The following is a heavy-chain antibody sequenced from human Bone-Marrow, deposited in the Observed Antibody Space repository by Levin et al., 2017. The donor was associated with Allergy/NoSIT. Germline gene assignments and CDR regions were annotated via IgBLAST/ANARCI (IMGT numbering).Heavy chain of an antibody. Sequence: PGGSLRLSCAASGFTFSDVRMTWVRQAPGKGLEYIGHIKTKTNGGTTDYAAPVKGRFTISRDDSKNMLYLQMSSLKPEDTAMYYCATAWAAGKIYFDYWGRGTLVTVSS. CDR3: ATAWAAGKIYFDY. V-gene: IGHV3-15*01. J-gene: IGHJ4*02. D-gene: IGHD6-19*01. CDR1: GFTFSDVR. CDR2: IKTKTNGGTT.